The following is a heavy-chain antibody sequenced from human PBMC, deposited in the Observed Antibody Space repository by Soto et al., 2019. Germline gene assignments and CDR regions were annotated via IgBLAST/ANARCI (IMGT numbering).Heavy chain of an antibody. CDR2: ISGSGGST. Sequence: GGSLRLSCAASGFTFSSYAMSWVRQAPGKGLEWVSAISGSGGSTYYADSVKGRFTISRDNSKNTLYLQMNSLRAEDTAVYYCAKLGSSWVSYYYYYYGMDVWGHGTTVTVSS. CDR1: GFTFSSYA. J-gene: IGHJ6*02. V-gene: IGHV3-23*01. D-gene: IGHD6-13*01. CDR3: AKLGSSWVSYYYYYYGMDV.